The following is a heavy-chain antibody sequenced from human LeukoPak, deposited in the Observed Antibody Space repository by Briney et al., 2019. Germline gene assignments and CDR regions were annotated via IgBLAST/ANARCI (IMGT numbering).Heavy chain of an antibody. CDR3: ARHASGPHDY. J-gene: IGHJ4*02. CDR1: GDSISSSSYY. Sequence: SETLSLTCTVSGDSISSSSYYWGWIRQPPGKGLEWIGSIHHSGSTYYNPSLKSRVTISIDTSKNQFSLKLSSVTAADTAVYYCARHASGPHDYWGQGTLVTVSS. V-gene: IGHV4-39*01. CDR2: IHHSGST. D-gene: IGHD6-19*01.